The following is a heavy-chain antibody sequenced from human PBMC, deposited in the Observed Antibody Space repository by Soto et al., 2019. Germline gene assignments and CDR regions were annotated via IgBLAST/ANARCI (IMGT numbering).Heavy chain of an antibody. J-gene: IGHJ3*02. CDR1: GGSISSYY. CDR2: IYYSGST. Sequence: PSETLSLTCTVSGGSISSYYWSWIRQPPGKGLEWIGYIYYSGSTNYNPSLKSRVTISVDTSKNQFSLKLSSVAAADTAVYYCARLTLGYSSGWYSPVAFDIWGQGTMVTVSS. D-gene: IGHD6-19*01. V-gene: IGHV4-59*01. CDR3: ARLTLGYSSGWYSPVAFDI.